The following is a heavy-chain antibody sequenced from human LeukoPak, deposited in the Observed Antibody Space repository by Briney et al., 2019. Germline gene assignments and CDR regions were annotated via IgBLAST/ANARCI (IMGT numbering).Heavy chain of an antibody. D-gene: IGHD5-18*01. CDR3: ARGMGYSYGHPQGAFDI. CDR1: GYTFSSFG. Sequence: ASVKVSCKASGYTFSSFGITWVRQAPGQGLEWMGWISAYNGITNYTQSLQGRFTMTTDTSTSTAYMELRGLRYDDTAVYYCARGMGYSYGHPQGAFDIWGQGTMVTVSS. J-gene: IGHJ3*02. CDR2: ISAYNGIT. V-gene: IGHV1-18*01.